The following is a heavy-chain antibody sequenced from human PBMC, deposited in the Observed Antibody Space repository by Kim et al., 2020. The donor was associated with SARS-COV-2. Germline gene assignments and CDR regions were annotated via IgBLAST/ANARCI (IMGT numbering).Heavy chain of an antibody. J-gene: IGHJ4*02. CDR3: ATGSGTYSAAY. V-gene: IGHV1-3*01. CDR1: GYTFTNNG. D-gene: IGHD1-26*01. CDR2: INAGNGNT. Sequence: ASVKVSCKASGYTFTNNGVHWVRQAPGQRLEWMGWINAGNGNTKYSKKFQGRVTITRDTSASTADMELSSLKSEDTAMYYCATGSGTYSAAYWGQGTLVPVSA.